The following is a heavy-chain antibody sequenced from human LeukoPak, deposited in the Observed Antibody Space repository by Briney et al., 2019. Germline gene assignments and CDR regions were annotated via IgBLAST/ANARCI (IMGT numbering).Heavy chain of an antibody. V-gene: IGHV1-18*01. D-gene: IGHD2-15*01. CDR2: ISAYNGNT. CDR1: GYTFTSYG. J-gene: IGHJ6*03. Sequence: ASVKVSCKASGYTFTSYGISWVRQAPGQGLEWMGWISAYNGNTNYAQKLQGRVTMTTDTSTSTAYMELRSLRSDDTAVYYCARGVVAATYYYYYMDVWGQGTTVTVSS. CDR3: ARGVVAATYYYYYMDV.